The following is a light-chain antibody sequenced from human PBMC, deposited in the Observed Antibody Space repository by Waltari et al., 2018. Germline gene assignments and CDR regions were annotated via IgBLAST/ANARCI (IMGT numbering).Light chain of an antibody. CDR2: GKN. Sequence: SSELTQDTAVSVALGQTVRITCQGDSLRSYYASWYQQKPGQAPVLVINGKNNRPSGIPYRFSGSSSGNTASLTITGAHAEDEADYYCNSRDSSGNLVFGGGTKLTVL. CDR1: SLRSYY. J-gene: IGLJ2*01. V-gene: IGLV3-19*01. CDR3: NSRDSSGNLV.